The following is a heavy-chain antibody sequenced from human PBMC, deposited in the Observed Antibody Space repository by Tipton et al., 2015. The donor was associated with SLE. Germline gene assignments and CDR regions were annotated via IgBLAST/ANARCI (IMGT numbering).Heavy chain of an antibody. D-gene: IGHD6-19*01. CDR2: LSHSGST. V-gene: IGHV4-59*11. CDR1: GGSIGSHY. J-gene: IGHJ4*02. Sequence: LRLSCTVSGGSIGSHYWNWIRQSPGTGLEWIGYLSHSGSTNYNPSLKSRVTMAVDTSKNQFSLKMRSVTAADTAVYYCARDADFQWLVLDSWGQGTLVTVSS. CDR3: ARDADFQWLVLDS.